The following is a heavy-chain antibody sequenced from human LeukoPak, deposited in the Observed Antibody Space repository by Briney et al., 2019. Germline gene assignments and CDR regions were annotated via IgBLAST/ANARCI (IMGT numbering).Heavy chain of an antibody. CDR3: AGGEWLRYGYYYGMDV. CDR2: IYTSGST. CDR1: GGSISSYY. D-gene: IGHD5-12*01. J-gene: IGHJ6*02. V-gene: IGHV4-4*07. Sequence: MTSETLSPTCTVSGGSISSYYWSWIRQPAGKGLEWIGRIYTSGSTNYNPSLKSRVTMSVDTSKNQFSLKLSSVTAADTAVYYCAGGEWLRYGYYYGMDVWGQGTTVTVSS.